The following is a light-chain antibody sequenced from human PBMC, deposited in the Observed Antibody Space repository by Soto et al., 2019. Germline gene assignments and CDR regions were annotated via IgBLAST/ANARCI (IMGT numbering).Light chain of an antibody. CDR1: SGSVSTSYF. CDR3: VLYMGSAIPV. V-gene: IGLV8-61*01. CDR2: GAN. J-gene: IGLJ3*02. Sequence: QTVVTQEPSFSVSPGETVTLTCGLNSGSVSTSYFPSWYQQTPGQAPRTLIYGANTRSSGVPDRFSASIVGNKAALTITGAQADDESVYYCVLYMGSAIPVFGGGTQLTVL.